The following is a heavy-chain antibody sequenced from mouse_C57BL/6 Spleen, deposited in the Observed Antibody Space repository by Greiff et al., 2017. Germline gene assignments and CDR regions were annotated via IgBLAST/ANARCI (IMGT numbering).Heavy chain of an antibody. J-gene: IGHJ2*01. D-gene: IGHD1-1*01. Sequence: VQLQQSGPELVKPGASVKISCKASGYAFSSSWMNWVKQRPGKGLSGIGRLYPGDGDPNYNGKFKGKATLTADKSSSTAYMQLSSLTSEDSAVYFCARWSIYYYGSSSQGLFDYWGQGTTLTVSS. V-gene: IGHV1-82*01. CDR1: GYAFSSSW. CDR3: ARWSIYYYGSSSQGLFDY. CDR2: LYPGDGDP.